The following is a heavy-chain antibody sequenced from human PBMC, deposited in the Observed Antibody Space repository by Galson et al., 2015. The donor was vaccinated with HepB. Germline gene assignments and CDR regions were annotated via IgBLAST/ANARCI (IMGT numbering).Heavy chain of an antibody. CDR3: ARGRGLTAYLNWFDP. CDR2: ISGSGGTT. V-gene: IGHV3-23*01. D-gene: IGHD3-9*01. CDR1: GFIFSNYA. J-gene: IGHJ5*02. Sequence: SLRLSCAASGFIFSNYAMSWVRQAPGKGLEWVSAISGSGGTTYYADSVKGRFTFSRDNSKNTLYLQMSTLRAEDTAVYYCARGRGLTAYLNWFDPWGQGTLVTVSS.